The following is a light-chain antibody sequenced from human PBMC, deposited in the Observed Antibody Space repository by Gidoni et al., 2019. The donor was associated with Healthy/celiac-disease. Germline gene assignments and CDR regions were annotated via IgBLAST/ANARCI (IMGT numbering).Light chain of an antibody. Sequence: DIQMTQSPSSLSASVGDRVTTTCRASQSISSYLNGYQQKPGQAPKLLIYAASSLRSGVPSRFSGSGSGTDFTLTISSLQPEDFATYYCQQSYSTPLTFGGGTKVEIK. CDR1: QSISSY. V-gene: IGKV1-39*01. CDR3: QQSYSTPLT. CDR2: AAS. J-gene: IGKJ4*01.